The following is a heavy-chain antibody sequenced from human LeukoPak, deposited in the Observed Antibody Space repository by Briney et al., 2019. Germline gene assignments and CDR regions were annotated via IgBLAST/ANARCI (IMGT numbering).Heavy chain of an antibody. CDR2: IRSKANSYAP. D-gene: IGHD3-10*01. CDR1: GFTFSGSA. V-gene: IGHV3-73*01. J-gene: IGHJ3*02. CDR3: TRRRYYYDAFDI. Sequence: HPGGSLRLSCAASGFTFSGSAMHWVRQASGKGREWVGRIRSKANSYAPAYAASVKGRVTISRDDSKNTAYLQMHSLKTEDTAVYYCTRRRYYYDAFDIWGQGTMLTVSS.